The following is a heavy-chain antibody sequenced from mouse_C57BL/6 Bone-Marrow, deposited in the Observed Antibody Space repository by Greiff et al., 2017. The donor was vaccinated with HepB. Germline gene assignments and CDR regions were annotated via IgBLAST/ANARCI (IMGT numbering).Heavy chain of an antibody. CDR1: GYSITSGYY. CDR3: ARELGRGWYYFDY. Sequence: EVKVEESGPGLVKPSQSLSLTCSVTGYSITSGYYWNWIRQFPGNKLEWMGYISYDGSNNYNPSLKNRISITRDTSKNQFFLKLNSVTTEDTATYYCARELGRGWYYFDYWGQGTTLPVSS. V-gene: IGHV3-6*01. CDR2: ISYDGSN. J-gene: IGHJ2*01. D-gene: IGHD4-1*01.